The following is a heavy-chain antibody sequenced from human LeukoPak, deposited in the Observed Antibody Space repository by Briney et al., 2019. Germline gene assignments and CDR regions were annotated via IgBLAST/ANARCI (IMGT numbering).Heavy chain of an antibody. V-gene: IGHV4-39*07. D-gene: IGHD3-22*01. CDR1: GFSLSTSGVG. J-gene: IGHJ4*02. Sequence: SGPTLVKPTQTLTLTCTFSGFSLSTSGVGVGWIRQPPGKGLEWIGEINHSGSTNYNPSLKSRVTISVDTSKNQFSLKLSSVTAADTAVYYCARGRGRPYYYDSSGTNQRLVRSQSIYYFDYWGQGTLVTVSS. CDR2: INHSGST. CDR3: ARGRGRPYYYDSSGTNQRLVRSQSIYYFDY.